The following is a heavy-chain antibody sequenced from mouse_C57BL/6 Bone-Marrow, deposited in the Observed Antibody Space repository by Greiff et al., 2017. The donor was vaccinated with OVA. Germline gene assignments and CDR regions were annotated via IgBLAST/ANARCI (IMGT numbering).Heavy chain of an antibody. Sequence: EVKVVESGAGLVKPGGSLKLSCAASGFTFSSYAMSWVRQTPEKRLEWVAYISSGGDYIYYADTVKGRFTISRDNARNTLYLQMSSLKSEDTAMYYCTRVIYDYDRYYFDYWGQGTTLTVSS. D-gene: IGHD2-4*01. CDR1: GFTFSSYA. CDR2: ISSGGDYI. J-gene: IGHJ2*01. CDR3: TRVIYDYDRYYFDY. V-gene: IGHV5-9-1*02.